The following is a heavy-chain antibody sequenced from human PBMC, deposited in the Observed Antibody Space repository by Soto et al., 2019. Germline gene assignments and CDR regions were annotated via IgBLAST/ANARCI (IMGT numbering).Heavy chain of an antibody. Sequence: SVKGSCKASGGTFSSYSISCVRQAPGQGLEWMGGIIPIFGTANYAQKFQGRVTITADESTSTAYMELSSLRSEDTAVYYCAIEYSSSPPYYPIGYWGQGTLVTVSS. CDR1: GGTFSSYS. V-gene: IGHV1-69*13. J-gene: IGHJ4*02. CDR3: AIEYSSSPPYYPIGY. D-gene: IGHD6-6*01. CDR2: IIPIFGTA.